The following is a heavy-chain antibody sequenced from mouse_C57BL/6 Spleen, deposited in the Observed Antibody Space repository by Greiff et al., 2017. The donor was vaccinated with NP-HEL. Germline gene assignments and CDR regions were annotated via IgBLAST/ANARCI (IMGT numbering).Heavy chain of an antibody. Sequence: VQLQQSGAELVKPGASVKLSCTASGFNIKDYYMHWVKQRTEQGLEWIGRIDPEDGETKYAPKFQGKATITAETSSNTAYLQLSSLTSEDTAVYYCASSLLLRSLYYAMDYWGRGTSVTVSS. CDR3: ASSLLLRSLYYAMDY. D-gene: IGHD1-1*01. CDR1: GFNIKDYY. CDR2: IDPEDGET. V-gene: IGHV14-2*01. J-gene: IGHJ4*01.